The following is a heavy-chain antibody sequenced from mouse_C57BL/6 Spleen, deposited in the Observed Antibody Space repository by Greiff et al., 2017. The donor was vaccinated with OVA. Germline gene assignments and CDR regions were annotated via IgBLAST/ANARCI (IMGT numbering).Heavy chain of an antibody. CDR2: ISNGGGST. CDR1: GFTFSDYY. D-gene: IGHD2-5*01. Sequence: EVKVVESGGGLVQPGGSLKLSCAASGFTFSDYYMYWVRQTPEKRLEWVAYISNGGGSTYYPDTVKGRFTISRDNAKNTLYLQMSRLKSEDTAMYYCARQGGTIVTLNYYAMDYWGQGTSVTVSS. V-gene: IGHV5-12*01. CDR3: ARQGGTIVTLNYYAMDY. J-gene: IGHJ4*01.